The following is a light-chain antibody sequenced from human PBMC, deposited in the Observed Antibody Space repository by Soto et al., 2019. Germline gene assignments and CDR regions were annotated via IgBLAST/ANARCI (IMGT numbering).Light chain of an antibody. CDR2: GPS. J-gene: IGKJ1*01. V-gene: IGKV3-15*01. CDR1: QSVNRN. CDR3: QQYNNWPQT. Sequence: ELVMTQSPATLSVSPGERASLSCRASQSVNRNLAWYQQKPGQAPRLLIFGPSTRATGVPGRFSGSGSGTEFTLTISSLQSEDFAVYYCQQYNNWPQTFGQGTKVDIK.